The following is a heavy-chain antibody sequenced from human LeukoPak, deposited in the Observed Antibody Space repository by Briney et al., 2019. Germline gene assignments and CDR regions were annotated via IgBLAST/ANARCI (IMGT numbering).Heavy chain of an antibody. D-gene: IGHD3-10*01. CDR3: AKDSYGSGSIVNAFDI. CDR1: GFTFDDHA. J-gene: IGHJ3*02. Sequence: PGGSLRLSCAASGFTFDDHAMHWVRQAPGKGLEWVSGISWNSGSIGYADSVKGRFTISRDNAKNSLYLQMNSLRAEDTALYYCAKDSYGSGSIVNAFDIWGQGTMVTVSS. CDR2: ISWNSGSI. V-gene: IGHV3-9*01.